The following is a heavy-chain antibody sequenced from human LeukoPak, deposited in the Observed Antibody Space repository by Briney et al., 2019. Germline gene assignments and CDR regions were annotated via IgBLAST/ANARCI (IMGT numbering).Heavy chain of an antibody. Sequence: GGSLRLSCKASGFTFSSYAMSWVRQAPGNGLEWVSAIIGSGGSTYYADSVKGRFTISRDNSKNTLYLQMNSLRAEDTAVYYCAKGVVVAATGYFQHWGQGTLVTVSS. V-gene: IGHV3-23*01. CDR3: AKGVVVAATGYFQH. D-gene: IGHD2-15*01. CDR2: IIGSGGST. CDR1: GFTFSSYA. J-gene: IGHJ1*01.